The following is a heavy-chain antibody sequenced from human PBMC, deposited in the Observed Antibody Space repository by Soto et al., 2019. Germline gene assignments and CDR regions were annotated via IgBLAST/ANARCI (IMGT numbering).Heavy chain of an antibody. V-gene: IGHV3-30*18. CDR2: ISYDGSNK. CDR3: AKDGGSRIAAAGQAFFDY. CDR1: GFTFSSYG. J-gene: IGHJ4*02. D-gene: IGHD6-13*01. Sequence: GGSLRLSCAASGFTFSSYGMHWVRQAPGKGLEWVAVISYDGSNKYYADSVKGRFTISRDNSKNTLYLQMNSLRAEDTAVYYCAKDGGSRIAAAGQAFFDYWGQGTLVTVSS.